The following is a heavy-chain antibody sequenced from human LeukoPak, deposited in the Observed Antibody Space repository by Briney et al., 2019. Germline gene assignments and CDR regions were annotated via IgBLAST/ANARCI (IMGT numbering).Heavy chain of an antibody. CDR1: GFTFDDYV. V-gene: IGHV3-21*01. CDR3: ASRGGYWNFFDY. J-gene: IGHJ4*02. Sequence: GRSLRLSCAASGFTFDDYVMHWVRQAPGKGLEWVSSISSSSTYISYADSVKGRFTISRDNAKNSLYLQMNSLRAEDTAVYYCASRGGYWNFFDYWGQGTLVTVSS. CDR2: ISSSSTYI. D-gene: IGHD1-1*01.